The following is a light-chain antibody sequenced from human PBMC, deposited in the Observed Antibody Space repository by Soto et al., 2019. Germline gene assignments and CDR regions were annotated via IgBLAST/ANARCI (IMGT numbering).Light chain of an antibody. CDR3: SSYSSSTTPVV. CDR1: SSDVGDFNY. CDR2: DVT. V-gene: IGLV2-14*03. Sequence: QSALTQPASVSGSPGRSVTISCTGTSSDVGDFNYVSWYQHLPGRAPKLIIYDVTNRPSGISYRFSASKSGRTASLTISGLQAEDEDDYYCSSYSSSTTPVVFGGGTKLTVL. J-gene: IGLJ2*01.